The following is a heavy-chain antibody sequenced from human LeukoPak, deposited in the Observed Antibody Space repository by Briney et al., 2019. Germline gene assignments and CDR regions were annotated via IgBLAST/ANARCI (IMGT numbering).Heavy chain of an antibody. V-gene: IGHV4-34*01. CDR3: ARAGVRDIVVVPAAASFDY. J-gene: IGHJ4*02. Sequence: SETLSLTCAVYGVSFSGYYWSWLRQPPGKGLEWLGEINHSGSTNYNPSLKSRDTISVDTSKNQFSLKLSSVTAADTAVYYCARAGVRDIVVVPAAASFDYWGQGTLVTVSS. CDR2: INHSGST. D-gene: IGHD2-2*01. CDR1: GVSFSGYY.